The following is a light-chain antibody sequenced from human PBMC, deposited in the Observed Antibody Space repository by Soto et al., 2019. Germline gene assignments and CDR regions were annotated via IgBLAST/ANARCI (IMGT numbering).Light chain of an antibody. CDR2: GAS. Sequence: EIVMTQSPATLSVSPGERATLSCRANQIVSSNLAWYQQKPGQAPMLLIYGASTRSTGIPGRFSGIGSGTEFTLTISSLQSEDFAFYYCQQYYYWPITFGQGTRLDIQ. CDR1: QIVSSN. CDR3: QQYYYWPIT. V-gene: IGKV3-15*01. J-gene: IGKJ5*01.